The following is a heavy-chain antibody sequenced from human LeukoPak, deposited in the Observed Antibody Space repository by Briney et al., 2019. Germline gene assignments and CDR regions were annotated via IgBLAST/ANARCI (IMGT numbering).Heavy chain of an antibody. CDR2: IIPIFGTA. D-gene: IGHD3-3*01. CDR1: GGTFSSYA. J-gene: IGHJ6*03. V-gene: IGHV1-69*05. Sequence: ASVKVSCKASGGTFSSYAISWVRQAPGQGLEWMGGIIPIFGTANYAQKFQGRVTITTDESTSTAYMELSSLRSEDTAVYYCAKGFLEWLEGYYYYYMDVWGKGTTVTVSS. CDR3: AKGFLEWLEGYYYYYMDV.